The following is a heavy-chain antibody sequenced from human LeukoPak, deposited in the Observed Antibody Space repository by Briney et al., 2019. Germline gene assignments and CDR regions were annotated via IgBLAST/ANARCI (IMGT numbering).Heavy chain of an antibody. CDR1: GGSISSYY. J-gene: IGHJ4*02. D-gene: IGHD6-13*01. V-gene: IGHV4-4*07. CDR2: IYTSGST. Sequence: SETLSLTCTVSGGSISSYYWSWIRQPAGKGLEWIGRIYTSGSTNYNPSLKSRVTMSVDTSKNQFSLKLSSVSAADTAVYYCAQTIAAKEGPTGDYWGQGTLVTVSS. CDR3: AQTIAAKEGPTGDY.